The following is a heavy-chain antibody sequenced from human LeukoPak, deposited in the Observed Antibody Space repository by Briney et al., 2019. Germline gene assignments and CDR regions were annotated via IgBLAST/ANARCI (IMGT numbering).Heavy chain of an antibody. Sequence: PSETLSLTCTVSGYSISSGYYWGWIRQPPGKGLAWIGSIYHSGSTYYNPSLKSRVTISVDTSKNQFSLKLSSVTAADTAVYYCARTPYYYDTSGYYYDYWGQGTLVTVSS. CDR2: IYHSGST. J-gene: IGHJ4*02. CDR1: GYSISSGYY. CDR3: ARTPYYYDTSGYYYDY. V-gene: IGHV4-38-2*02. D-gene: IGHD3-22*01.